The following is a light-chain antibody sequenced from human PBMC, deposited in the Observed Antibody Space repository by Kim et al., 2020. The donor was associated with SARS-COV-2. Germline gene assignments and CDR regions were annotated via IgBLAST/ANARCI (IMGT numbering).Light chain of an antibody. CDR3: QQSYSTPLT. J-gene: IGKJ4*01. Sequence: ASVGDRVTITCRASQSISTYLNWYQQKPGEAPKLLIYATFNLQSGVSSRFSGSGSGTDFTLTISSLQPEDFATYYCQQSYSTPLTFGGGTKVDIK. CDR1: QSISTY. V-gene: IGKV1-39*01. CDR2: ATF.